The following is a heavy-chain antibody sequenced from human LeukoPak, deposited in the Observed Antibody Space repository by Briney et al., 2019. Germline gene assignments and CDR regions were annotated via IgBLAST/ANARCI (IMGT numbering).Heavy chain of an antibody. Sequence: ASVKVSCKTSGGTFSSYTISRVRQAPGQGLEWMGIINPSGGSTSYAQKFQGRVTMTRDMSTSTVYMELSSLRSEDTAVYYCARRFLEWLSFDYWGQGTLVTVSS. CDR1: GGTFSSYT. D-gene: IGHD3-3*01. CDR3: ARRFLEWLSFDY. J-gene: IGHJ4*02. V-gene: IGHV1-46*01. CDR2: INPSGGST.